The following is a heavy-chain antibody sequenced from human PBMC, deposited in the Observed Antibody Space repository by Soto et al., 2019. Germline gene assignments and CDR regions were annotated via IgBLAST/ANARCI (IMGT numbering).Heavy chain of an antibody. Sequence: QVQLVQSGAEEKKPGASVKVSCKASGYTFTSFSMHWVRQAPGQRLEWMGWINAGNGNTKYSQKFQGRVTMTRDTSASTVYMELSSLRSEDTAVYYCYLDDYFLGGDYWGQGTLVTVSS. CDR1: GYTFTSFS. CDR3: YLDDYFLGGDY. D-gene: IGHD3-3*01. V-gene: IGHV1-3*05. J-gene: IGHJ4*02. CDR2: INAGNGNT.